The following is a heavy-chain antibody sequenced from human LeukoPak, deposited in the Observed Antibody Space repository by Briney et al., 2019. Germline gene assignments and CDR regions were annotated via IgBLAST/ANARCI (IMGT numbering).Heavy chain of an antibody. Sequence: GGSLRLSCAASGFTFDDYAMHWVRQAPGKGLEWVSGISWNSGSIGYADSVKGRFTISRDNAKNSLYLQMNSLRAEDTAVYYCARDVIYGYWGQGTLVTVSS. J-gene: IGHJ4*02. D-gene: IGHD2/OR15-2a*01. CDR3: ARDVIYGY. CDR1: GFTFDDYA. CDR2: ISWNSGSI. V-gene: IGHV3-9*01.